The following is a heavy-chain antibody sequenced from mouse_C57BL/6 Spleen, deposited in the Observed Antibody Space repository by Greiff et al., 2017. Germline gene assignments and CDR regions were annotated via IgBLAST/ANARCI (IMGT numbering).Heavy chain of an antibody. CDR1: GFTFTDYY. D-gene: IGHD1-1*01. V-gene: IGHV7-3*01. Sequence: EVQLQESGGGLVQPGGSLSLSCAASGFTFTDYYMSWVRQPPGKALEWLGFIRNKANGYTTEYSASVKGRFTISRDNSQSILYLQMNALRAEDSATYYCASYDYSAGFAYWGQGTLVTVSA. CDR3: ASYDYSAGFAY. CDR2: IRNKANGYTT. J-gene: IGHJ3*01.